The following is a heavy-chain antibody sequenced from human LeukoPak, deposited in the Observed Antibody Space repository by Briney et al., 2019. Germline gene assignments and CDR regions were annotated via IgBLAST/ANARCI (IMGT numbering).Heavy chain of an antibody. J-gene: IGHJ4*02. CDR1: GFTFGSYW. CDR2: INSDGSST. V-gene: IGHV3-74*01. Sequence: PGGSLRLSCAASGFTFGSYWMHWVRQAPGKGLVWVSRINSDGSSTSYADSVKGRFTISRDNAKNTLYLQMNSLRAEDTAVYYCARDRGYGYLFDYWGQGTLVTVSS. CDR3: ARDRGYGYLFDY. D-gene: IGHD5-18*01.